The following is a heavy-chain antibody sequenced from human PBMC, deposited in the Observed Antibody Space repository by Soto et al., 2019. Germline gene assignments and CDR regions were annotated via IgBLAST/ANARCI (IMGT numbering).Heavy chain of an antibody. CDR1: GGSFSGYY. J-gene: IGHJ4*02. V-gene: IGHV4-34*01. CDR2: INHSGST. Sequence: PSETLSLTCAVYGGSFSGYYWSWIRQPPGKGLEWIGEINHSGSTNYNPSLKSRVTISVDTSKNQFSLKLSSVTAADTAVYYCARGLSPYSSSSYFDYWGQGTLVTSPQ. CDR3: ARGLSPYSSSSYFDY. D-gene: IGHD6-6*01.